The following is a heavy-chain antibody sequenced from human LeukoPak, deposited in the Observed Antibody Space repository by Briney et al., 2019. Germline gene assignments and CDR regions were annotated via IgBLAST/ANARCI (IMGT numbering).Heavy chain of an antibody. D-gene: IGHD6-19*01. V-gene: IGHV3-30-3*01. CDR2: ISFDGSNK. CDR1: GFTFSSYV. CDR3: ARDMPDIVVAGTPQH. Sequence: GGSLRLSCAASGFTFSSYVMHWVRQAPGKGLEWVAVISFDGSNKYYADSVKGRFTISRDNSKNTLYLQMNSMRAEDTAVYYCARDMPDIVVAGTPQHWGQGTLVTVSS. J-gene: IGHJ1*01.